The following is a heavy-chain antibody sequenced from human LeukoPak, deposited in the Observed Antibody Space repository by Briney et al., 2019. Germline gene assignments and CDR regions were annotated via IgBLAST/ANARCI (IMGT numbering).Heavy chain of an antibody. D-gene: IGHD5-18*01. CDR1: GGSISSYY. J-gene: IGHJ4*02. CDR2: IYYSGST. CDR3: ARDFGGYSYGTFDY. Sequence: SETLSLICTVSGGSISSYYWSWIRQPPGKGLEWIGYIYYSGSTNYNPSLKSRVTISVDTSKNQFSLKLSSVTAADTAVYYCARDFGGYSYGTFDYWGQGTLVTVSS. V-gene: IGHV4-59*01.